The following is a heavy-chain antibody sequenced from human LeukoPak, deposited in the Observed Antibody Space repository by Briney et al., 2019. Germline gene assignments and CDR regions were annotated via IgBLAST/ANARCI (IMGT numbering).Heavy chain of an antibody. CDR2: ISAYNGNT. CDR3: ARERFWSGPSPLDY. D-gene: IGHD3-3*01. CDR1: GGTFSSYA. J-gene: IGHJ4*02. Sequence: ASVKVSCKASGGTFSSYAFSWVRQAPGQGLEWMGWISAYNGNTNYAQKLQGRVTMTTDTSTSTAYMELRSLRSDDTAVYYCARERFWSGPSPLDYWGQGTLVTVSS. V-gene: IGHV1-18*01.